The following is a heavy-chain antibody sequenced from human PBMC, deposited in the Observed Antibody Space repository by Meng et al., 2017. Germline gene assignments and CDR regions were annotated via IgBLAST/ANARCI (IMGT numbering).Heavy chain of an antibody. D-gene: IGHD3-22*01. CDR3: ARELGHYYDSSGYYPFDY. CDR1: GFPFSSYA. V-gene: IGHV3-30*01. J-gene: IGHJ4*02. CDR2: ISYEGSRK. Sequence: GESLKISCAASGFPFSSYAMHWVRQAPGKGLEWVAVISYEGSRKYYADSVKGRFTISRDNSKNTLYLQMNSLRAEDTAVYYCARELGHYYDSSGYYPFDYWGQGTLVTVSS.